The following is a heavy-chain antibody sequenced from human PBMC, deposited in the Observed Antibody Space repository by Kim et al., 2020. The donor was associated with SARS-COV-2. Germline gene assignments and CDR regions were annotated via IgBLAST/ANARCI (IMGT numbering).Heavy chain of an antibody. CDR2: IYPGDSDT. V-gene: IGHV5-51*01. CDR3: ARGRYCSSTSCYEGEASDAFDI. Sequence: GESLKISCKGSGYSFTSYWIGWVRQMPGKGLEWMGIIYPGDSDTRYSPSFQGQVTISADKSISTAYLQWSSLKASDTAMYYCARGRYCSSTSCYEGEASDAFDIWGQGTMVTVSS. D-gene: IGHD2-2*01. CDR1: GYSFTSYW. J-gene: IGHJ3*02.